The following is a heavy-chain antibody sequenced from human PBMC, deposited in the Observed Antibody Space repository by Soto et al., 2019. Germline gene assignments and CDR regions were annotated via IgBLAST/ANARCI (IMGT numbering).Heavy chain of an antibody. CDR2: IYYSGST. CDR3: ARLEYYYGSGSYYNMFDY. J-gene: IGHJ4*02. CDR1: GGSISSYY. Sequence: QVQLQESGPGLVKPSETLSLTCTVAGGSISSYYWSWIRQPPGKGLEWIGYIYYSGSTNYNPSLKSRVTISGDTSKNQFSLKLSSVTAADTAVYYCARLEYYYGSGSYYNMFDYWGQGTLVTGSS. V-gene: IGHV4-59*01. D-gene: IGHD3-10*01.